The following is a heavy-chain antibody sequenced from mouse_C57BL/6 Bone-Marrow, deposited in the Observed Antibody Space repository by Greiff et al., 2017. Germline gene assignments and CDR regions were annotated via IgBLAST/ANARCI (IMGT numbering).Heavy chain of an antibody. CDR3: DRRYYYGTLDY. CDR2: FHPYNDDT. V-gene: IGHV1-47*01. D-gene: IGHD1-1*01. Sequence: VKLVESGAELVKPGASVKMSCKASGYTFTTYPIEWMKQNHGKSLEWIGNFHPYNDDTKYNEKFKGKATLTVEKSSSTVYLQLSRLTSDDSAVYYCDRRYYYGTLDYWGQGTTLTVSA. J-gene: IGHJ2*01. CDR1: GYTFTTYP.